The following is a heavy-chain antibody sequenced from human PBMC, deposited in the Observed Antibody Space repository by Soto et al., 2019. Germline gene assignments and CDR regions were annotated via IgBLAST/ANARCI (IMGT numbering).Heavy chain of an antibody. D-gene: IGHD6-19*01. J-gene: IGHJ4*02. V-gene: IGHV1-18*01. CDR3: ARGTSIAVPEVP. CDR1: GFTFSNYG. CDR2: VSAYNGYT. Sequence: QVQLVQSGAEVKKPGASVKVSCKGSGFTFSNYGFNWVRQAPGQGLEWVGWVSAYNGYTKSAQNFQDRLIMTTDTSTNTAYMELRGLRPDDTALYYCARGTSIAVPEVPWCQGTLVTVSS.